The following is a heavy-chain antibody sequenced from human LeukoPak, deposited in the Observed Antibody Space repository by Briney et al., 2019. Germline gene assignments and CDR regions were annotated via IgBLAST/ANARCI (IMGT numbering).Heavy chain of an antibody. CDR1: GGTFSSYA. Sequence: ASVKVSCKASGGTFSSYAISWVRQAPGQGLEWMGRIIPILGIANYAQKFQGRVTITADKSTSTAYMELSSLRSEDTAVHYCARKTHGWGSYGGSAPWGQGPLVTVSS. V-gene: IGHV1-69*04. CDR3: ARKTHGWGSYGGSAP. CDR2: IIPILGIA. D-gene: IGHD3-10*01. J-gene: IGHJ5*02.